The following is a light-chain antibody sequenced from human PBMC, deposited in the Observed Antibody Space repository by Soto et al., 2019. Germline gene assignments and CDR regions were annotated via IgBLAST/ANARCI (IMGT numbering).Light chain of an antibody. CDR1: SSDVGIYNL. CDR2: EGS. V-gene: IGLV2-23*01. J-gene: IGLJ2*01. CDR3: RSYAGSRGLV. Sequence: QSVLTQPASVSGSPGQSITISCTGTSSDVGIYNLVSWYQQLPGKAPKLMIYEGSKRPSGVSNRFSGSKSGNTASLTISGLQAEDEADYYCRSYAGSRGLVFGGGTKLTVL.